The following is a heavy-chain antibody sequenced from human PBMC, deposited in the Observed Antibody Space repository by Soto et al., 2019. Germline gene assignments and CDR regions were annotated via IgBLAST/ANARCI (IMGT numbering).Heavy chain of an antibody. Sequence: EVQLVESGGGLVQPGRSLRLSCAASGFLFDDYAMHWVRQAPGKGLEWVSSISWNSGTIVYADSVKGRFTISRDNAKNALYQQTNRLRTVDTAFYYCTKGRSSSCFAPVNYWTQGTPVTVTS. CDR3: TKGRSSSCFAPVNY. CDR1: GFLFDDYA. CDR2: ISWNSGTI. V-gene: IGHV3-9*01. D-gene: IGHD2-2*01. J-gene: IGHJ4*02.